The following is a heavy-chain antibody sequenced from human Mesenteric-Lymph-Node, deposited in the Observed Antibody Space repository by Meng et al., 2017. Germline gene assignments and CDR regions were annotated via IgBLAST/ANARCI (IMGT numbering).Heavy chain of an antibody. Sequence: ASVKVSCKASGYTFTSYGISWVRQAPGQGLEWMGWISAYNGNTNYAQKLQGRVTMTTDTSTSTAYMELRSLRSDDTAVYYCARGELWFGELLRGYFDYWGQGTLVTVSS. V-gene: IGHV1-18*01. J-gene: IGHJ4*02. CDR2: ISAYNGNT. CDR3: ARGELWFGELLRGYFDY. D-gene: IGHD3-10*01. CDR1: GYTFTSYG.